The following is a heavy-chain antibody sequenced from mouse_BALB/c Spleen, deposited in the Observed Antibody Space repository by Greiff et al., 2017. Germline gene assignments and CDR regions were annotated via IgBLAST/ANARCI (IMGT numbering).Heavy chain of an antibody. J-gene: IGHJ3*01. CDR2: ISSGGSYT. CDR3: ARHKGFAY. Sequence: EVQGVESGGGLVKPGGSLKLSCAASGFTFSSYAMSWVRQTPEKRLEWVATISSGGSYTYYPDSVKGRFTISRDNAKNTLYLQMSSLRSEDTAMYYCARHKGFAYWGQGTLVTVSA. CDR1: GFTFSSYA. V-gene: IGHV5-9-3*01.